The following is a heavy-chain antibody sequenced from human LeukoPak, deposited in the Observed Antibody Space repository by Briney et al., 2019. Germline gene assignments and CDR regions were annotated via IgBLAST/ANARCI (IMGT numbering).Heavy chain of an antibody. J-gene: IGHJ5*02. V-gene: IGHV1-69*13. D-gene: IGHD6-13*01. CDR1: GGTFSSYA. Sequence: SVKVSCKASGGTFSSYAISWVRQAPGQGLEWMGGIIPIFGTANYAQKFQGRVTITADESTSTAYMELSSLRSEDTAVYYCARTQHLVLRSPLDPWGQGTLVTVSS. CDR3: ARTQHLVLRSPLDP. CDR2: IIPIFGTA.